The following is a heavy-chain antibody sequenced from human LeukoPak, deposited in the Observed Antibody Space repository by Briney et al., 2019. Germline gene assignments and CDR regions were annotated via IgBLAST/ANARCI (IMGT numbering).Heavy chain of an antibody. CDR2: SKIKIDGQAT. D-gene: IGHD6-13*01. J-gene: IGHJ4*02. V-gene: IGHV3-15*01. CDR3: TTERGSASGYEYYFDN. Sequence: GGSLRLSCAASGFTFCNAWMSWVRQAPGKGREWGGRSKIKIDGQATDYAAPVKGRFNISRDDSRATLYLQMSSLKAEDTAVYYCTTERGSASGYEYYFDNWGQGTLVTVAS. CDR1: GFTFCNAW.